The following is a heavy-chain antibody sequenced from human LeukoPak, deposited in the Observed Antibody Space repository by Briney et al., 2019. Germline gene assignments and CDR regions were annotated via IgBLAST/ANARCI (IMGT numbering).Heavy chain of an antibody. CDR1: GFTFSSYA. Sequence: PGGSLRLSCAASGFTFSSYAMHWVRQAPGKGLEWVAVISYDGSNKYYADSVKGRFTISRDNSKNTLYLQMNSLRAEDTAVYYCARAEGSSGWYYFDYRGQGTLVTVSS. V-gene: IGHV3-30-3*01. CDR3: ARAEGSSGWYYFDY. CDR2: ISYDGSNK. J-gene: IGHJ4*02. D-gene: IGHD6-19*01.